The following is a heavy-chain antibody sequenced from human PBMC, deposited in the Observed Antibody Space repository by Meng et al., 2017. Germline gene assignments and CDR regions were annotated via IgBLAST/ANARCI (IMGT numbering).Heavy chain of an antibody. J-gene: IGHJ4*02. Sequence: GESLKISCAASGFTFSSYGMHWVRQAPGKGLEWVAVIWYDGSNKYYADSVKGRFTISRDNSKNTLYLQMNSLRAEDTAVYYCARAYYYYGSGSYRYPLVFGGWGQGTLVTVSS. V-gene: IGHV3-33*01. D-gene: IGHD3-10*01. CDR1: GFTFSSYG. CDR3: ARAYYYYGSGSYRYPLVFGG. CDR2: IWYDGSNK.